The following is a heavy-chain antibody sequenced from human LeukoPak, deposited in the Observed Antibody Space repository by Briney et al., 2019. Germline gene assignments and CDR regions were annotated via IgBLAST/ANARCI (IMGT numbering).Heavy chain of an antibody. V-gene: IGHV3-30*02. J-gene: IGHJ4*02. CDR1: GFTFSIYG. CDR3: AKALSGSPPKPFDY. D-gene: IGHD1-26*01. Sequence: GGSLRLSCVASGFTFSIYGMHWVRQAPGKGLEWVAFIRYDGSDKYYAESVKGRFTISRDNSKNTLYLLMNSLTAEDTAVYYCAKALSGSPPKPFDYWGQGTLVTVSS. CDR2: IRYDGSDK.